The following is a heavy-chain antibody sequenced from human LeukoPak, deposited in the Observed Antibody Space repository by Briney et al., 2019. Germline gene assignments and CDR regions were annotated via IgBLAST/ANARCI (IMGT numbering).Heavy chain of an antibody. V-gene: IGHV4-59*01. CDR3: ARYGRNYDSSGYYLGY. J-gene: IGHJ4*02. Sequence: SETLSLTCAVYGGSFSGYYWSWIRQPPGKGLEWIGYISYSGSTNYNPSLKSRVTISVDTSKNQFSLKLSSVTAADTAVYYCARYGRNYDSSGYYLGYWGQGILVTVSS. CDR2: ISYSGST. D-gene: IGHD3-22*01. CDR1: GGSFSGYY.